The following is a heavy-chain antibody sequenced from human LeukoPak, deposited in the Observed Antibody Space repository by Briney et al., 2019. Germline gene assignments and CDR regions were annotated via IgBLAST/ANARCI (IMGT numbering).Heavy chain of an antibody. Sequence: PGGSLRLSCAASGFTFSSYSMNWVRPAPGKGREWVSSISSSSSYIDYAESVKGRFTIPRDNAKNSLYLQMNSLRAEDTAVYYCARMALFGRWGQGTLVTVSS. CDR3: ARMALFGR. CDR2: ISSSSSYI. CDR1: GFTFSSYS. D-gene: IGHD3-10*01. V-gene: IGHV3-21*01. J-gene: IGHJ4*02.